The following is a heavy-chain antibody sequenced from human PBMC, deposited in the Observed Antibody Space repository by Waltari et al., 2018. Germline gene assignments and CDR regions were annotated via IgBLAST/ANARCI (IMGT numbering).Heavy chain of an antibody. Sequence: EVQLVESGGGLVQPGGSLRLSCAASGFTFSSYSMKWVRQAPGKGLEWVSYISSSSSTIYYADSVKGRFTISRDNAKNSLYLQMNSLRAEDTAVYYCARGPASRGYSYGYYDYWGQGTLVTVSS. D-gene: IGHD5-18*01. CDR1: GFTFSSYS. J-gene: IGHJ4*02. CDR2: ISSSSSTI. CDR3: ARGPASRGYSYGYYDY. V-gene: IGHV3-48*01.